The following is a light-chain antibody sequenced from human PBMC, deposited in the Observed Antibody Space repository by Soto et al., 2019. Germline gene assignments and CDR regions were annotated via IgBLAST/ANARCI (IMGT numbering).Light chain of an antibody. CDR3: QQYYDWPLVT. J-gene: IGKJ4*01. V-gene: IGKV3-11*01. Sequence: EVVLTQSPATLSFSPGERATLSCRASQSVDKYLTWYQQRPGQAPRLIIYNVSNRATGIPARFSGSGSGTDFTLTISSLEPEDFAIYYCQQYYDWPLVTFGGGTKVDIK. CDR1: QSVDKY. CDR2: NVS.